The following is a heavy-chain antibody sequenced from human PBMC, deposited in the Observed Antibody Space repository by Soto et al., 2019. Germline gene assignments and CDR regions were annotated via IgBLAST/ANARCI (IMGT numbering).Heavy chain of an antibody. CDR3: ARAEWELLGFDY. Sequence: ASVKVSCKASGYTFTSYAMHWVRQAPGQRLEWMGWIHAGNGNTKYSQKFQGRVTITRDTSASTAYMELSSLRSEDTAVYYCARAEWELLGFDYWGQGTLVTVSS. D-gene: IGHD1-26*01. J-gene: IGHJ4*02. CDR2: IHAGNGNT. V-gene: IGHV1-3*01. CDR1: GYTFTSYA.